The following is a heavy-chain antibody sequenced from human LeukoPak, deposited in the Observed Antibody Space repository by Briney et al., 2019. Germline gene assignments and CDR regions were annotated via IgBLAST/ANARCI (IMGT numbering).Heavy chain of an antibody. CDR3: ARSQDYYEFDY. J-gene: IGHJ4*02. CDR1: GGSISSSSYY. D-gene: IGHD3-16*01. Sequence: SETLSLTCTVPGGSISSSSYYWGWIRQPPGKGLEWIGSLGYSGSTYYNPSLQSRVTRSVDTSKNQFSLRLSSVTAADTAVYYCARSQDYYEFDYWGQGSLVTVSS. V-gene: IGHV4-39*01. CDR2: LGYSGST.